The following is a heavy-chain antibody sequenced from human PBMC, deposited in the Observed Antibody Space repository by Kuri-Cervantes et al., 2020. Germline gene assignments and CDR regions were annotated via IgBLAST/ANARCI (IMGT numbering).Heavy chain of an antibody. J-gene: IGHJ5*02. CDR1: GYTFTFSGYG. CDR2: ISAYNGNT. V-gene: IGHV1-18*01. D-gene: IGHD2-21*01. Sequence: ASVKVSCKASGYTFTFSGYGISWVRQAPGQGLEWMGWISAYNGNTNYAQKFQGRVTLTRDTSASTAYMELSSLRSEDTAVYYCARSGTVVDPWGQGTLVTVSS. CDR3: ARSGTVVDP.